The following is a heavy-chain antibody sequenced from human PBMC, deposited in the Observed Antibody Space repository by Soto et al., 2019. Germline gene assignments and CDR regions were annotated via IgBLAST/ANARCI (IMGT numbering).Heavy chain of an antibody. V-gene: IGHV3-33*01. Sequence: QVQLVESGGGVVQPGRSLRLSCAASGFTFSSYGMHWVRQAPGKGLEWVAVIWYDGSNKYYADSVKGRFTISRDNSKNTLYLQMNSLRAEDTAVYYCARTDSSCYRFDYWGQGTLVTVSS. CDR1: GFTFSSYG. CDR3: ARTDSSCYRFDY. CDR2: IWYDGSNK. D-gene: IGHD3-22*01. J-gene: IGHJ4*02.